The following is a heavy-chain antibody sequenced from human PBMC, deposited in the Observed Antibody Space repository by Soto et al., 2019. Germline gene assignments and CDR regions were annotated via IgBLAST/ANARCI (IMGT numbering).Heavy chain of an antibody. D-gene: IGHD3-16*01. CDR3: AREGEFLGGAFDI. CDR2: INPNSGGT. V-gene: IGHV1-2*04. J-gene: IGHJ3*02. Sequence: QVQLVESGAEVKKPGASVKVSCKASGYTFTGYYMHWVRQAPGQGLEWMGWINPNSGGTNYAQKFQRWVTMTRETYISTAYMELSRLRSDDTAVYYCAREGEFLGGAFDIWGQGTMVTVSS. CDR1: GYTFTGYY.